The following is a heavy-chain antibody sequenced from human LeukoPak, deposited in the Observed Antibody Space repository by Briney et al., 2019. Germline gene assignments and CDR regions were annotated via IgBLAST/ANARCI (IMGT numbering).Heavy chain of an antibody. Sequence: GGSLRLSCAASGFTFSSYSMNWVRQAPGKGLQWGSSIFSTSSYIYYAGSVKGRFTISRDNAKNSLDLQINSMRAEDTAVYYCARDGSVDHFDYWGQGTLVTVSS. CDR1: GFTFSSYS. D-gene: IGHD4-23*01. J-gene: IGHJ4*02. CDR2: IFSTSSYI. CDR3: ARDGSVDHFDY. V-gene: IGHV3-21*01.